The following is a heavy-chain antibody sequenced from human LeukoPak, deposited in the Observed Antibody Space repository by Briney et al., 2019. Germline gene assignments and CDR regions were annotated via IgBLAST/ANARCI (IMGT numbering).Heavy chain of an antibody. V-gene: IGHV1-69*05. CDR1: GGTFSSYA. D-gene: IGHD3-9*01. J-gene: IGHJ6*03. Sequence: SVKVSCTASGGTFSSYAISWVRQAPGQGLKWMGGIIPVFGTANYAEKFQGRVTITTDESTGTAYMELSSLRSEDTAVYYCARSRYYDIVTGYTSYYYSYMDVWGKGTTVSVSS. CDR2: IIPVFGTA. CDR3: ARSRYYDIVTGYTSYYYSYMDV.